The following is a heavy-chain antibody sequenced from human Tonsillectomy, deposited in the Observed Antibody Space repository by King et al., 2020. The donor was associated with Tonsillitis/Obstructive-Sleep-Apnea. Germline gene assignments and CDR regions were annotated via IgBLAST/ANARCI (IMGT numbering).Heavy chain of an antibody. CDR3: AKDRSPGYSGYRGVDH. CDR2: ISWNSGNI. D-gene: IGHD5-12*01. V-gene: IGHV3-9*01. J-gene: IGHJ4*02. Sequence: VQLVESGGRLVQPGRSLRLSCAASGFTFDDYGMHWVRQAPGKGLEWVSGISWNSGNIGDADSVKGRFTISRDNAKNSLYLQMNSLRAEDTALYYCAKDRSPGYSGYRGVDHWGQGTLVTVSS. CDR1: GFTFDDYG.